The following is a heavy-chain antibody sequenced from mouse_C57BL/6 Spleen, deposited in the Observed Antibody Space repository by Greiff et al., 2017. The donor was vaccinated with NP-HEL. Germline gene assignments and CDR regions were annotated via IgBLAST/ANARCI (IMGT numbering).Heavy chain of an antibody. CDR2: IDPSARGT. V-gene: IGHV1-69*01. D-gene: IGHD3-2*02. J-gene: IGHJ4*01. Sequence: VQLQQSGAELVMPGESGKLHCKVVCSTAPIHFIHFLNHLPLQVLEWIGEIDPSARGTNYNPKFKGKSTLTVAKSSSTAYMQLSSLTSEDSAVYDCAGDRRQTAQAIYYAMDYWGQGTSVTVSS. CDR1: CSTAPIHF. CDR3: AGDRRQTAQAIYYAMDY.